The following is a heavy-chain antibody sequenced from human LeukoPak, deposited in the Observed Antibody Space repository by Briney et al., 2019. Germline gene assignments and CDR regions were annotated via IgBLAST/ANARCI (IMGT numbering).Heavy chain of an antibody. CDR1: GSTFSSYE. D-gene: IGHD5-24*01. J-gene: IGHJ4*02. Sequence: GGSLRLSCAASGSTFSSYEMNWVRQAPGKGLEWVSYISSSGSTIYYADSVKGRFTISRDNAKNSLYLQMNSLRAEDTAVYYCARDSRDGYRGDYWGQGTLVTVSS. CDR3: ARDSRDGYRGDY. CDR2: ISSSGSTI. V-gene: IGHV3-48*03.